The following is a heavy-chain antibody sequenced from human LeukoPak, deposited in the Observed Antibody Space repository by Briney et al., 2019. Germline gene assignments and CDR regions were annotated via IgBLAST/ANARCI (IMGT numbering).Heavy chain of an antibody. CDR3: ARNRGSTSGFAFDI. D-gene: IGHD2-2*01. CDR2: IYTSGST. V-gene: IGHV4-4*07. J-gene: IGHJ3*02. Sequence: SETLSLTCSVSSGSISSYYWSWIRQPAGKGLEWIGRIYTSGSTNYNPSLKSRVTMSVDTSKNQFSLKLSSVTAADTAVYYCARNRGSTSGFAFDIWGQGTMVTVSS. CDR1: SGSISSYY.